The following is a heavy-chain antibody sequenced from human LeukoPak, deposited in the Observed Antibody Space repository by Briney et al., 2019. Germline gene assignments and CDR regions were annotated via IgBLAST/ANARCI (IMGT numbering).Heavy chain of an antibody. Sequence: ASVTVSCKASGYTFTSYAMNWVRQAPGQGLEWMGWINTNTGNPTYAQGFTGRFVFSLDTSVSTAYLQISSLKAEDTAVYYCATLHSSSWYNWFDPWGQGTLVTVSS. J-gene: IGHJ5*02. CDR2: INTNTGNP. V-gene: IGHV7-4-1*02. D-gene: IGHD6-13*01. CDR3: ATLHSSSWYNWFDP. CDR1: GYTFTSYA.